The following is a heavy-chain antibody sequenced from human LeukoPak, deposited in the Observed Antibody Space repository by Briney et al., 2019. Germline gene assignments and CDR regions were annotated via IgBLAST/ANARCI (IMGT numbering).Heavy chain of an antibody. D-gene: IGHD2-15*01. V-gene: IGHV4-59*12. CDR2: IYYSGST. Sequence: PSETLSLTCTVSGGSISSYYWSWIRQPPGKGLEWIGYIYYSGSTNYNPSLKSRVTISVDTSKNQFSLRLSSVTAADTAVYYCARRGVVVVATPDYWGQGTLVTVSS. CDR3: ARRGVVVVATPDY. CDR1: GGSISSYY. J-gene: IGHJ4*02.